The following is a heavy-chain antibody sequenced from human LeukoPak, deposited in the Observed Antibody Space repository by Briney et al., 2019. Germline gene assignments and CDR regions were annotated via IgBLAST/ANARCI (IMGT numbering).Heavy chain of an antibody. Sequence: PSETLSLTCTVSGGSISSYYWSWIRQPPGKGLEWIGEINHSGSTNYNPSLKSRVTISVDTSKNQFSLKLSSVTAADTAVYYCARVATRRCSSTSCYYPDAFDIWGQGTMVTVSS. J-gene: IGHJ3*02. V-gene: IGHV4-34*01. CDR2: INHSGST. CDR1: GGSISSYY. CDR3: ARVATRRCSSTSCYYPDAFDI. D-gene: IGHD2-2*01.